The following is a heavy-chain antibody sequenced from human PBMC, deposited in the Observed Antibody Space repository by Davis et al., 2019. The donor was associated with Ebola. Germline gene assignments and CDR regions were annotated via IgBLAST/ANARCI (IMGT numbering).Heavy chain of an antibody. V-gene: IGHV3-21*01. CDR3: AIWGASGWFLGY. CDR1: GFIFSSYS. Sequence: GGSLRLSCAASGFIFSSYSMNWVRQAPGKGLEWVSSISSSSSYIYYADSVKGRFTISRDNAKNSLYLQMNSLRAEDTAVYFCAIWGASGWFLGYWGQGTLVTVSS. J-gene: IGHJ4*02. CDR2: ISSSSSYI. D-gene: IGHD6-19*01.